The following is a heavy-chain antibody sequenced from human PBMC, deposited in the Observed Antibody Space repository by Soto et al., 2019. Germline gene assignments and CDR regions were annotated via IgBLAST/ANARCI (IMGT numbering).Heavy chain of an antibody. CDR1: GFDVSNTD. CDR2: IYSGGYT. D-gene: IGHD2-2*02. V-gene: IGHV3-66*01. Sequence: EVQLVESGGDLVQRGGSLRLSCAASGFDVSNTDMSWVRQAPGKGLEWVSVIYSGGYTNYEDSVKGRFIVSRDSPKNNLYLQMDSLRAEDTAVYYCAREAIIGIVAPEYYFDFWGQGTLVTVSS. J-gene: IGHJ4*02. CDR3: AREAIIGIVAPEYYFDF.